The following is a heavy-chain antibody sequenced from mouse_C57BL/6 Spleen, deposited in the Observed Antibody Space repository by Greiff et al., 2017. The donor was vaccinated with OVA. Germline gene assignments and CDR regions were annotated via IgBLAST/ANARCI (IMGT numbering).Heavy chain of an antibody. J-gene: IGHJ2*01. CDR2: IDPSDSYT. Sequence: VQLQQPGAELVKPGASVKLSCKASGYTFTSYWMQWVKQRPGQGLEWIGEIDPSDSYTNYNQKFKGKATLTVYTSSSTAYMQLSSLTSEDSAVYYCARYYYGSSLDYWGQGTTLTVSS. V-gene: IGHV1-50*01. D-gene: IGHD1-1*01. CDR1: GYTFTSYW. CDR3: ARYYYGSSLDY.